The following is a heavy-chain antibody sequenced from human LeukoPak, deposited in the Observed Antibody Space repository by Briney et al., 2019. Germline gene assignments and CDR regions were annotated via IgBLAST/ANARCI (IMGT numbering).Heavy chain of an antibody. CDR2: IYSGGST. Sequence: GGSLRLSCAASGFTASSNYMSWVRQAPGKGLEWVSVIYSGGSTYYADSVKGRFTISRVNSKNTLYLQMNSLRAEDTAVYYCARVDISDAFDIWGQGTMVTVSS. V-gene: IGHV3-53*01. D-gene: IGHD3-9*01. CDR3: ARVDISDAFDI. J-gene: IGHJ3*02. CDR1: GFTASSNY.